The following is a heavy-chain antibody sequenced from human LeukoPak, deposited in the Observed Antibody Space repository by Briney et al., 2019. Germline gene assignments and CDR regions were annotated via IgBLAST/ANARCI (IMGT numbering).Heavy chain of an antibody. J-gene: IGHJ4*02. CDR1: GFTFSSYW. Sequence: GGSLRLSCAASGFTFSSYWMHWVRQAPGEGLVWVSRVNNDGSSTIYADSVKGRFTISRDNAKNTLYLQMNSLRAEDTAVYYCARGGWGTALDYWGQGTLVTVSS. D-gene: IGHD1-7*01. V-gene: IGHV3-74*01. CDR2: VNNDGSST. CDR3: ARGGWGTALDY.